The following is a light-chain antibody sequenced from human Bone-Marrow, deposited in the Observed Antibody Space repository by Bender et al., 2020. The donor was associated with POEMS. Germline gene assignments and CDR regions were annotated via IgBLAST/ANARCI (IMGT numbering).Light chain of an antibody. CDR3: QSYDSGLSAWV. V-gene: IGLV1-40*01. CDR1: TSNIGAGYD. J-gene: IGLJ3*02. Sequence: QSVLTQPPSVSGAPGQTVTISCTGSTSNIGAGYDVHWYQRLPGTAPKVLIYGNSNRPSGVPDRLYAFKSGTSASLVITGLQAEDEADYYCQSYDSGLSAWVFDGGTKLTVL. CDR2: GNS.